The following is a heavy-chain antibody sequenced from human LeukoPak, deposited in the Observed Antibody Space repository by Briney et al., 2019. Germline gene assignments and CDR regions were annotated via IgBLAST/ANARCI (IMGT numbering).Heavy chain of an antibody. CDR2: ISYDGSNK. CDR3: AKSGYSSSYYFDY. J-gene: IGHJ4*02. D-gene: IGHD6-6*01. Sequence: GGSLRLSCAASGFTFSSYAVHWVRQAPGKGLEWVAVISYDGSNKYYADSVKGRFTISRDSSKNTLYLQMNSLRAEDAAVYYCAKSGYSSSYYFDYWGQGTLVSVSS. CDR1: GFTFSSYA. V-gene: IGHV3-30-3*01.